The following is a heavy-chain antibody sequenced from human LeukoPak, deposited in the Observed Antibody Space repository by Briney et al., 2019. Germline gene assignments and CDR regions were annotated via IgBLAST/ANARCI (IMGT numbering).Heavy chain of an antibody. CDR2: MHYSGNT. J-gene: IGHJ4*02. CDR1: GGSINSYF. Sequence: SETLSLTCTVSGGSINSYFWSWVRQPPGRGLEWIGYMHYSGNTDYNPSLKSRVTISVDTSKNQFSLKLSSVTAADTAVYYCARGVYIAAAQYGYWGQGTLVTVSS. V-gene: IGHV4-59*01. CDR3: ARGVYIAAAQYGY. D-gene: IGHD6-13*01.